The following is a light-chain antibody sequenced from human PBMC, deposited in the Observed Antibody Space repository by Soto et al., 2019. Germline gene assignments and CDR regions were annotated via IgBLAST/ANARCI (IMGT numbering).Light chain of an antibody. CDR2: WAS. V-gene: IGKV4-1*01. CDR1: QSVFDSSNTRSH. CDR3: QQYYSIPWT. J-gene: IGKJ1*01. Sequence: DIVMTQSPHSLAVSLGERATFNCKSSQSVFDSSNTRSHLAWYQQKPGQPPKVLLYWASTRESGVPERFSGSESGTDFTLTISSLQAEDVAIYYCQQYYSIPWTFGQGTKVEIK.